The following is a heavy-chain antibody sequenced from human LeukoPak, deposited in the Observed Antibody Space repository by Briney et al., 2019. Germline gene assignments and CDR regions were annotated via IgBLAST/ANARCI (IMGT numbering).Heavy chain of an antibody. J-gene: IGHJ3*02. CDR3: ALDSSGYYSLDAFDI. V-gene: IGHV4-59*01. D-gene: IGHD3-22*01. Sequence: SETLSLTCTVSGGSISSYYWSWIRQPPGKGLEWIGYIYYSGSTNCNTSVKSRVAMSVDTSKKQFTLKLNSVTAADTAVYYCALDSSGYYSLDAFDIWGQGTMVTVSS. CDR2: IYYSGST. CDR1: GGSISSYY.